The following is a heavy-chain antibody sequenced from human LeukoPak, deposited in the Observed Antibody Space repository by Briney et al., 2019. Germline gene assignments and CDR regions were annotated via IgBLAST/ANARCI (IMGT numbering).Heavy chain of an antibody. CDR3: ATPSGWYYPQSREIDY. CDR2: FDPEDGET. Sequence: GASVKVSCKVSGYTLTELSMHWVRQAPGKGLEWMGGFDPEDGETIYAQKFQGRVTMTEDTSTDTAYMELSSLRSEDTAVYYCATPSGWYYPQSREIDYWGQGTLVTVSS. CDR1: GYTLTELS. D-gene: IGHD6-19*01. J-gene: IGHJ4*02. V-gene: IGHV1-24*01.